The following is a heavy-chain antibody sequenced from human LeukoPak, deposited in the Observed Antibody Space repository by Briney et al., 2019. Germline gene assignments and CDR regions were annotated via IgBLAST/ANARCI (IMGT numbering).Heavy chain of an antibody. CDR2: IRSDGTNT. J-gene: IGHJ4*02. CDR3: ARRGSGWEFVY. V-gene: IGHV3-64*02. CDR1: GFTFSSHS. D-gene: IGHD6-19*01. Sequence: GGSLSLSCAAPGFTFSSHSMHWVRQAPGKGLEYVSGIRSDGTNTYYAESVKGRFTVSRDNSKNTLWLQMGSLRAEDMAAYYCARRGSGWEFVYWSQGTLVTVSS.